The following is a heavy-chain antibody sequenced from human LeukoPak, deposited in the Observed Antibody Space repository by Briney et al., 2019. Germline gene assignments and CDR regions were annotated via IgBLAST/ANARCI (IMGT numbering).Heavy chain of an antibody. Sequence: PGGSLRLSCGVSGFTFSTYWMSWVRQAPGKGLEWVANIRKDGSDIHYVDSVKGRFTISRDNAKNSLDLQMNSLRVEDTAVYYCARDRELGIGLSWGQGTLVTVSS. CDR3: ARDRELGIGLS. V-gene: IGHV3-7*01. CDR2: IRKDGSDI. D-gene: IGHD2-21*01. CDR1: GFTFSTYW. J-gene: IGHJ5*02.